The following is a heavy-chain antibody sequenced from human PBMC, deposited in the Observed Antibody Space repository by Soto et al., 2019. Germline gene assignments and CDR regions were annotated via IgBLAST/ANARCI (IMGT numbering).Heavy chain of an antibody. V-gene: IGHV3-23*01. CDR1: GFTFSSYA. CDR2: ISGSGGST. Sequence: EVQLLESGGGLVQPGGSLRLSCAASGFTFSSYAMSWVRQARGKGLEWVSAISGSGGSTYYADSVKGRFTISRDNSKNTLYLQMNSLRAEDTAVYYCAIGIWFGELNWFDPWGQGTLVTVSS. CDR3: AIGIWFGELNWFDP. J-gene: IGHJ5*02. D-gene: IGHD3-10*01.